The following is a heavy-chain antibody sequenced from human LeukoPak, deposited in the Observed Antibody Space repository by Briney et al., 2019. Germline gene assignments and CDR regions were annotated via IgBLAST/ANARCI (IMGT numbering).Heavy chain of an antibody. CDR2: IYASGST. D-gene: IGHD1-26*01. CDR3: ARGGGSYSPAYYFDY. V-gene: IGHV4-4*07. CDR1: GASITSYY. J-gene: IGHJ4*02. Sequence: SETLSLTCTVSGASITSYYWSWIRQPAGKGLEWIGRIYASGSTTYNPSLKSRVTMAVDTSKTQFSLKLSSVTAADTAVYYCARGGGSYSPAYYFDYWGQGTLVTVSS.